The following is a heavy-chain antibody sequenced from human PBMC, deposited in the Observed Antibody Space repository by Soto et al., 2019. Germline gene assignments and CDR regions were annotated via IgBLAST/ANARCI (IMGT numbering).Heavy chain of an antibody. CDR2: ISGSAGST. Sequence: PGGSLRLSCTASGFIFSDHGMHWVRQAPGKGLEWVASISGSAGSTFYADSVKGRFTISRDNYLNTLDLQLNSLRAEDTAVYYCAKDRTIASRTFDSWGQGALVTVSS. CDR1: GFIFSDHG. J-gene: IGHJ4*02. V-gene: IGHV3-23*01. CDR3: AKDRTIASRTFDS. D-gene: IGHD6-6*01.